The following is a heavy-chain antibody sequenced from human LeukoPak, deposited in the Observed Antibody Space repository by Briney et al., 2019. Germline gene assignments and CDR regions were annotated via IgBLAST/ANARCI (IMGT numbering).Heavy chain of an antibody. Sequence: SETLSLTCTVSGGSISSYYWTWIRQTPGKGLDWIGYIHYTGITNYNPSLKSRVTISVDTSKSQFSLELTSVTAADTAVYYCAGGPAVTTNDYWGEGTLVTVFS. J-gene: IGHJ4*02. V-gene: IGHV4-59*01. D-gene: IGHD4-17*01. CDR1: GGSISSYY. CDR2: IHYTGIT. CDR3: AGGPAVTTNDY.